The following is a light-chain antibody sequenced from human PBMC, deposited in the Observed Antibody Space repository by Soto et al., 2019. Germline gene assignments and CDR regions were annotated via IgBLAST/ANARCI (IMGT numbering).Light chain of an antibody. CDR2: KAS. CDR3: QQYNSYRRT. V-gene: IGKV1-5*03. J-gene: IGKJ1*01. CDR1: QSISSW. Sequence: DIQMTQSPSTLSASVGDRVTITCRASQSISSWLAWYQQKPGKAPKLLIYKASSLESGVPSRFSGSRSGTDFTLTISSLQPDDFATYYCQQYNSYRRTFGQGTKVEIK.